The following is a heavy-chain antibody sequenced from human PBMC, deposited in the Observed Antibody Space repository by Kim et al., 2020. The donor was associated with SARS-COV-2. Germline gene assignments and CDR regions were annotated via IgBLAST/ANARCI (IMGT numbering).Heavy chain of an antibody. CDR1: GYTLTELS. D-gene: IGHD3-3*01. V-gene: IGHV1-24*01. CDR3: ATGPGSADYDFWSGSKRHNPFDP. Sequence: ASVKVSCKVSGYTLTELSMHWVRQAPGKGLEWMGGFDPEDGETIYAQKFQGRVTMTEDTSTDTAYMELSSLRSEDTAVYYCATGPGSADYDFWSGSKRHNPFDPWGQGTLVTVSS. CDR2: FDPEDGET. J-gene: IGHJ5*02.